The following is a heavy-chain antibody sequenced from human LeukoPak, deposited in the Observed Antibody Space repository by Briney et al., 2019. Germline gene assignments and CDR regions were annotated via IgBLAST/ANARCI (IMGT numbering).Heavy chain of an antibody. CDR3: AKDWNGSGSYGGTFGV. CDR2: ISGSGGAT. D-gene: IGHD6-19*01. J-gene: IGHJ3*01. CDR1: GLTFSKYA. Sequence: GGSLRLSCAASGLTFSKYAMSWVRQSPGTGLEWVSDISGSGGATHYADSVKGRFAISRDNSKNTLYLQMNSLRAEDTAVYYCAKDWNGSGSYGGTFGVWGLGTMVTVSS. V-gene: IGHV3-23*01.